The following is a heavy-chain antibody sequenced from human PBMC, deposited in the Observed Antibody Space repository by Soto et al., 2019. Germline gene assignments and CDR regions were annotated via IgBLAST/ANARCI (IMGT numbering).Heavy chain of an antibody. J-gene: IGHJ3*02. CDR2: ISYDGSNK. Sequence: GGSLRLSCAASGFTFSSYGMHWVRQAPGKGLEWVAVISYDGSNKYYADSVKGRFTISRDNSKNTLYLQMNGLRAEDTAVYYFSFKLRVPHPHAFDISSQGTMVTVSS. CDR1: GFTFSSYG. D-gene: IGHD3-10*01. V-gene: IGHV3-30*03. CDR3: SFKLRVPHPHAFDI.